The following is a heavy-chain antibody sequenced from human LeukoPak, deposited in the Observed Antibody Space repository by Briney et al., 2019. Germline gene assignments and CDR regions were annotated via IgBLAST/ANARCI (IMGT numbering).Heavy chain of an antibody. CDR1: GGSISSGGYY. D-gene: IGHD3-22*01. V-gene: IGHV4-31*03. J-gene: IGHJ3*02. Sequence: PSETLSLTRTVSGGSISSGGYYWSWIRQHPGKGLEWIGYIYYSGSTYYNPSLKSRVTISVDTSKNQFSLKLSSVTAADTAVYYCARGATMIVVVRASWAFDIWGQGTMVTVSS. CDR3: ARGATMIVVVRASWAFDI. CDR2: IYYSGST.